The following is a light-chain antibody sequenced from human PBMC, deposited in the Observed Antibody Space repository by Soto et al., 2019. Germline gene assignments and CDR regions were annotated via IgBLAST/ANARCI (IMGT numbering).Light chain of an antibody. CDR1: SRDVGGYHF. Sequence: QSALTQPRSVSGSPGQSVSISCTGTSRDVGGYHFVSWYQHHPGRAPKLMLYGVSKRPSGVSNRFSGSKSGNTASLTISGLQAEDEADYYCSSHTLSRALQVFGTGTKLTVL. CDR2: GVS. V-gene: IGLV2-14*01. J-gene: IGLJ1*01. CDR3: SSHTLSRALQV.